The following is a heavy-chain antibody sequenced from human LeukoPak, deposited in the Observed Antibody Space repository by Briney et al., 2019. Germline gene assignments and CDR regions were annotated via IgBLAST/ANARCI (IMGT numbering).Heavy chain of an antibody. Sequence: ASVTVSFKSSGYTFTNYYMHWVRQAPGQGLEWMGIINPSGGSTSYAQKLQGRVTMTTHTSTSTAYMELRSLRSDDTAVYYCARGGRDGYNFHYWGQGTLVTVSS. CDR3: ARGGRDGYNFHY. V-gene: IGHV1-46*01. J-gene: IGHJ4*02. D-gene: IGHD5-24*01. CDR1: GYTFTNYY. CDR2: INPSGGST.